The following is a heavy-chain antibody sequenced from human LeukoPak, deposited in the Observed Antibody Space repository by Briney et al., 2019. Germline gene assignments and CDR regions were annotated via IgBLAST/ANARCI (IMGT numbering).Heavy chain of an antibody. D-gene: IGHD4-23*01. CDR3: ARDKYGGNSNAFDI. CDR1: GFTFSSYW. CDR2: IGTDGSST. Sequence: TGGSLRLSCAASGFTFSSYWMHWVRQVPGKGLVWVSRIGTDGSSTTYADYVKSRFTISRDNAKNTLCLQMNSLRAEDTAVYYCARDKYGGNSNAFDIWGQGTLVTVSS. V-gene: IGHV3-74*01. J-gene: IGHJ3*02.